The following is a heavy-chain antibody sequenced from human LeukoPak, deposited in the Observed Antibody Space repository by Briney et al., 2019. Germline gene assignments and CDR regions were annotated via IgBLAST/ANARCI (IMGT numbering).Heavy chain of an antibody. D-gene: IGHD3-22*01. V-gene: IGHV3-74*01. Sequence: GGSLRLSCAASGFTFSRYWMHWVRQAPGKGLVWVSRIKSDGSTNYAVSVKGRFTISRDDAKNTVSLQMNSLRAEDTGVYYCARAPAEIGGYYPEYFRHWGQGTLVTVSS. J-gene: IGHJ1*01. CDR3: ARAPAEIGGYYPEYFRH. CDR2: IKSDGST. CDR1: GFTFSRYW.